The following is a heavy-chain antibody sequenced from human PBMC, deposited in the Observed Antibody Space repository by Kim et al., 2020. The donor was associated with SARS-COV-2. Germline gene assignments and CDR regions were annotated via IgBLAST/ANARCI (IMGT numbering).Heavy chain of an antibody. CDR2: T. Sequence: TNYNPSLKSRVTISVDTSKNQFSLKLSSVTAADTAVYYCARGLSMVIIDYWGQGTLVTVSS. CDR3: ARGLSMVIIDY. V-gene: IGHV4-34*01. J-gene: IGHJ4*02. D-gene: IGHD3-3*01.